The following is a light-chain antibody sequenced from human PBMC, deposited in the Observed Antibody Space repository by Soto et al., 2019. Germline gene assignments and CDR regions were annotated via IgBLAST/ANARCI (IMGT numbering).Light chain of an antibody. CDR1: SSDVGAYNY. CDR2: EVN. CDR3: SSYTSSSTLV. V-gene: IGLV2-14*01. J-gene: IGLJ2*01. Sequence: QSALTQPASVSGSPGQSITISCTGTSSDVGAYNYVSWYQQHPGKAPKLMIFEVNNRPSGVSNPFSGSKSCNTASLAISGLQAEDEADYYCSSYTSSSTLVFGGGTKLTVL.